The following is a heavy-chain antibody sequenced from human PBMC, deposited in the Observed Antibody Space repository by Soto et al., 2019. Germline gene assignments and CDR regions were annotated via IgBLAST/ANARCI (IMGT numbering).Heavy chain of an antibody. CDR2: INRDGSKK. CDR3: ARDVSPGSSSLYLDAFEI. D-gene: IGHD6-13*01. J-gene: IGHJ3*02. CDR1: GFTLSAYW. V-gene: IGHV3-7*05. Sequence: EVQLEESGGDLVQPGGSLRLPCAASGFTLSAYWMTRVRQAPGKGLEWVANINRDGSKKSYLDSVRGRFTISRDNVGNSLYLQLDSLRAAVTALYYCARDVSPGSSSLYLDAFEIWGQGTMVTVSS.